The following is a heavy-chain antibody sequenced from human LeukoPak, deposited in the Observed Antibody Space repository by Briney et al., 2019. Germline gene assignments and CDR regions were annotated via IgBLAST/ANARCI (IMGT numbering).Heavy chain of an antibody. V-gene: IGHV4-59*01. D-gene: IGHD1-26*01. CDR2: IYYSGST. J-gene: IGHJ4*02. CDR1: GGSISSYY. Sequence: SETLSLTCTVSGGSISSYYRSWIRQPPGKGLEWIGYIYYSGSTNYNPSLKSRVTISLDASKNQFSLKLSSVTAADTALYYCARAALTMGATKFDYWGQGTLVTVSS. CDR3: ARAALTMGATKFDY.